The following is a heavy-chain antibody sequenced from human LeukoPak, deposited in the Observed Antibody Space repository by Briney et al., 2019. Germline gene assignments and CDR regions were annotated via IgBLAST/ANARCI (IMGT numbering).Heavy chain of an antibody. CDR2: IKKDGSEK. J-gene: IGHJ4*02. CDR3: VKDNPLDY. V-gene: IGHV3-7*01. D-gene: IGHD1-14*01. Sequence: GGSLRLSCAASGFTFSSYWMSWVRQAPGKGLGWVANIKKDGSEKYYVDSVKGRFTISRDNAKTSLYLQMNSLRAEDTAVYYCVKDNPLDYWGQGTLVIVSS. CDR1: GFTFSSYW.